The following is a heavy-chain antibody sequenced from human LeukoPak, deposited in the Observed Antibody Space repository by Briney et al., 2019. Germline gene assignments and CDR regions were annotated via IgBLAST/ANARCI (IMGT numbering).Heavy chain of an antibody. V-gene: IGHV3-30*04. CDR1: AFTFSSYA. CDR2: ISYDGSNK. CDR3: ARGPWARSSSGGSYYYYGMDV. Sequence: GRSLRLSCAASAFTFSSYAMHWVRQAPGKGLEWVAVISYDGSNKYYADSVKGRFTISRDNSKNTLYLQMNSLRAEDTAVYYCARGPWARSSSGGSYYYYGMDVWGQGTTVTVSS. D-gene: IGHD6-25*01. J-gene: IGHJ6*02.